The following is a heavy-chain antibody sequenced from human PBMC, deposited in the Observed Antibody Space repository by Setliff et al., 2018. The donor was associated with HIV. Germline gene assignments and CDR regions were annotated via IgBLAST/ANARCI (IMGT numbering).Heavy chain of an antibody. V-gene: IGHV1-18*01. J-gene: IGHJ4*02. CDR3: ARDRSGTYYFDY. CDR1: GYSSTSYG. Sequence: ASVKVSCKASGYSSTSYGIAWVRQAPGQGLEWMGWISVYNGDTKYSQNFQGRVTITRDISASTAYMELSSLRSEDTAVYYCARDRSGTYYFDYWGQGTLVTVSS. D-gene: IGHD6-13*01. CDR2: ISVYNGDT.